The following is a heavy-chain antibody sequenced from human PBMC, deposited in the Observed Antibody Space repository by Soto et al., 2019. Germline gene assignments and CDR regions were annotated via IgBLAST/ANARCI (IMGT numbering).Heavy chain of an antibody. J-gene: IGHJ6*02. CDR1: GGSISSSSYH. V-gene: IGHV4-39*01. CDR2: IDYTGRT. CDR3: ARRSALAGERSAYSYGMDV. Sequence: PSDTRSLTCTVSGGSISSSSYHWDWIRQTPGKGLEWIGSIDYTGRTYYNPSLESRVPISVDTSKNQFSLKFNSVTAADTAVYFCARRSALAGERSAYSYGMDVWGQGTTVT. D-gene: IGHD6-19*01.